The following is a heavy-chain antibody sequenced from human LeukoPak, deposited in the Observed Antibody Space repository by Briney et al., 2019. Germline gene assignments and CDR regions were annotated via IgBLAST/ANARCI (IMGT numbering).Heavy chain of an antibody. V-gene: IGHV3-64*04. CDR3: ARDRPTGSYYSIDY. Sequence: AGSLRLSCSASGFTFSSYAMHWVRQAPGKGLEYVSAINSNGGTTYYSDSVKGRFTISRDNSKNTLYLQMNSLRVEDTAIYYCARDRPTGSYYSIDYWGQGTLVTVSS. CDR2: INSNGGTT. D-gene: IGHD1-26*01. J-gene: IGHJ4*02. CDR1: GFTFSSYA.